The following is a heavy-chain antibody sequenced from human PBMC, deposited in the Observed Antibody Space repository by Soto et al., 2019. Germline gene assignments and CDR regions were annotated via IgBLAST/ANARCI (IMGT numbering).Heavy chain of an antibody. CDR2: ISLSGTNM. J-gene: IGHJ6*02. D-gene: IGHD6-19*01. Sequence: EVQLVESGGGLVKPGGSLRLSCAASGFTFSSNSMNWVRLAPGKGLEWVSSISLSGTNMYYADSVKGRFSISRDNAQNSLYLQMNNLRAEDTAVYYCARAGQSDGYFALDVWGQGTTVTVSS. CDR3: ARAGQSDGYFALDV. CDR1: GFTFSSNS. V-gene: IGHV3-21*01.